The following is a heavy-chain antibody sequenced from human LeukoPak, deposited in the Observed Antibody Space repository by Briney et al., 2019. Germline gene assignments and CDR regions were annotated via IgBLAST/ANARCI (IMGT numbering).Heavy chain of an antibody. CDR1: GFTFSSYA. CDR2: ISYDGSNK. V-gene: IGHV3-30*04. J-gene: IGHJ4*02. Sequence: GGSLRLSCAASGFTFSSYAMHWVRQAPGKGLEWVAVISYDGSNKYYADSVKGRFTISRDNAKNSLYLQMNSLRAEDTAVYYCARTYYDILTGYNPYFDNWGQGTLVTVSS. D-gene: IGHD3-9*01. CDR3: ARTYYDILTGYNPYFDN.